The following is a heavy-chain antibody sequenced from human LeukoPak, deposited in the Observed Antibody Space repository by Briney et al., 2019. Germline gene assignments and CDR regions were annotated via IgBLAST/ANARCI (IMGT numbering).Heavy chain of an antibody. D-gene: IGHD6-19*01. CDR3: ARGPIAVAGTIDY. V-gene: IGHV4-34*01. CDR2: INHSGST. J-gene: IGHJ4*02. Sequence: PSETLSLTCAVYGGSFSGYYWSWIRQPPGKGLEWIGEINHSGSTNYNPSLKSLVTISVDTSKSQCSLRLSSVTAADTAVYYCARGPIAVAGTIDYWGQGTLVTVSS. CDR1: GGSFSGYY.